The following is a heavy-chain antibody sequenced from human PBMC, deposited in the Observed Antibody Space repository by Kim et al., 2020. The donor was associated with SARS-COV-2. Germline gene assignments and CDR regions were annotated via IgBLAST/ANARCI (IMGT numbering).Heavy chain of an antibody. D-gene: IGHD3-10*01. CDR2: ISSSSSYI. CDR3: ARDRGYYGSGSYYVFSDYYYGMDV. Sequence: GGSLRLSCAASGFTFSSYSMNWVRQAPGKGLEWVSFISSSSSYIYYADSVKGRFTISRDNAKNSLYLQMNSLRAEDTAVYYCARDRGYYGSGSYYVFSDYYYGMDVWGQGTTVTVSS. J-gene: IGHJ6*02. V-gene: IGHV3-21*01. CDR1: GFTFSSYS.